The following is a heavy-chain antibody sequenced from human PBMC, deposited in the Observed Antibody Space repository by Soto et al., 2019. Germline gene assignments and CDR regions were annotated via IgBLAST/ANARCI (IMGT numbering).Heavy chain of an antibody. CDR3: ARYSRGVGVDY. CDR1: GGSISSSSYY. Sequence: SETLSLTCTVSGGSISSSSYYWGWIRQPPGKGLEWIGSIYYSGSTYYNPSLKSRVTISVDTSKNQFSLRLSSVTAADTAVYYCARYSRGVGVDYWGQGTLVTVSS. CDR2: IYYSGST. V-gene: IGHV4-39*01. D-gene: IGHD3-10*01. J-gene: IGHJ4*02.